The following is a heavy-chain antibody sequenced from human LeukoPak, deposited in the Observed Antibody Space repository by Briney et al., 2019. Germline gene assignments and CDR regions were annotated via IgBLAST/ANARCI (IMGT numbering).Heavy chain of an antibody. D-gene: IGHD6-19*01. CDR3: ARTSRSSGWAPSDY. CDR1: GASISSGSNY. Sequence: SETLSLTCSVSGASISSGSNYWGWIRQPPGKTLEWIGSIYSSGSTYYNPSLKSRVIIIIDTPKNHFSLTLSSVTAADTAVYYCARTSRSSGWAPSDYWGQGTLVTVSS. CDR2: IYSSGST. V-gene: IGHV4-39*07. J-gene: IGHJ4*02.